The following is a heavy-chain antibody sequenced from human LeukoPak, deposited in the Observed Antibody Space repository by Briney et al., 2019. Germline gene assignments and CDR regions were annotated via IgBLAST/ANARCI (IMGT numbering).Heavy chain of an antibody. J-gene: IGHJ4*02. CDR2: INPNSGDT. CDR1: GYTFTGFH. V-gene: IGHV1-2*02. Sequence: ASVKVSCKASGYTFTGFHIHWVRRAPGQGLEYMGWINPNSGDTNYAQKFQGRVTMTRDTSISTAYMELSSLRFDDTAVYYCTTSPGDPFDYWGQGTLVTVSS. D-gene: IGHD3-16*01. CDR3: TTSPGDPFDY.